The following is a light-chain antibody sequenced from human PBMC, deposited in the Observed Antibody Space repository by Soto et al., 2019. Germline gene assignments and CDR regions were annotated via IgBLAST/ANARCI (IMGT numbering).Light chain of an antibody. J-gene: IGLJ1*01. CDR2: ENN. Sequence: QSVLTQPPSVSAAPGQTVTISCSGSSSNIGNNYVSWYQQLPGTAPKFLIYENNKRPSGIPDRFSGSKSGTSATLGITGLQTGDEADYYCGTWDSSLSAHVFGTGTKLTVL. V-gene: IGLV1-51*02. CDR1: SSNIGNNY. CDR3: GTWDSSLSAHV.